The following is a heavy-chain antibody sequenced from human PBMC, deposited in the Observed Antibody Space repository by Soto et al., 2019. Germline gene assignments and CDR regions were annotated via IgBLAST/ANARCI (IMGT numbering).Heavy chain of an antibody. V-gene: IGHV3-30*03. D-gene: IGHD1-26*01. CDR1: GFTFNSYG. CDR2: ISYDSTKT. J-gene: IGHJ6*02. Sequence: GGSLRLSCAASGFTFNSYGMHWVRQGPGNGLECVAFISYDSTKTYYADSVKGRFTISRDNSNSALYVQMNSLTGEDTAVYYCARTRSAWSDFHYYSLDVWGQGTTVTVSS. CDR3: ARTRSAWSDFHYYSLDV.